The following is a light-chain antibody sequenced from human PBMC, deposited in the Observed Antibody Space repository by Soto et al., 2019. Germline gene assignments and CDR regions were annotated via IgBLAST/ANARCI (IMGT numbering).Light chain of an antibody. CDR2: DAS. Sequence: EIVLTQSPATLSLSPGERATLSCRASQSVSSYLAWYQQKPGQAPRLLIYDASNRATGIPARFSGSGSGTDVTLTISSLEPEDCAVYYCQQRSNWPVTFGQGTQLEIK. CDR3: QQRSNWPVT. V-gene: IGKV3-11*01. CDR1: QSVSSY. J-gene: IGKJ2*01.